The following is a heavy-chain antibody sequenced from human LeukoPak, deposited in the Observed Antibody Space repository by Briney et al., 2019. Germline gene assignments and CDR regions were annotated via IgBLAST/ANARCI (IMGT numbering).Heavy chain of an antibody. CDR2: ISAGGETT. D-gene: IGHD2-15*01. V-gene: IGHV3-23*01. CDR1: RFRFSTFP. J-gene: IGHJ6*03. Sequence: GGSLRLSRAASRFRFSTFPMGWVRRAPGKGLEWVSGISAGGETTFYADSVRGRLTISRDNSKNTLYLQMNSLRAEDTAVYYCAKDGVVVVAATAYYYYYYMDVWGKGTTVTVSS. CDR3: AKDGVVVVAATAYYYYYYMDV.